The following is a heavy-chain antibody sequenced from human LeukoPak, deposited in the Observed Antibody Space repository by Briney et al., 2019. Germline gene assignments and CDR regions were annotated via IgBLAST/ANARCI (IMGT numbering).Heavy chain of an antibody. J-gene: IGHJ4*02. D-gene: IGHD3-10*01. Sequence: GGSLRLSCAASGFTFSSYAMSWVRQAPGKGLEWVSSITGSSGSTYYADSVKGRFTISRDNSKSTLYLQMNSLRAEDTAVYYCAKDQYSGLVSYSWGAFDFWGQGTLVTVSS. CDR2: ITGSSGST. CDR1: GFTFSSYA. V-gene: IGHV3-23*01. CDR3: AKDQYSGLVSYSWGAFDF.